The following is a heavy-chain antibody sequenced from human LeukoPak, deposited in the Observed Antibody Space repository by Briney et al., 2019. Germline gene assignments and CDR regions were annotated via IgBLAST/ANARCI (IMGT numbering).Heavy chain of an antibody. Sequence: GESLRISCKGSGYSFTTYWITWVRQMPGKGLEWMGTIDPRDSYINYSPSFQGHVTISSDKSISTAYLQWSSLKASDTAMYYCARGYCSSATCYGDYYYGMDAWGQGTTVTVSS. CDR1: GYSFTTYW. CDR2: IDPRDSYI. J-gene: IGHJ6*02. D-gene: IGHD2-2*01. CDR3: ARGYCSSATCYGDYYYGMDA. V-gene: IGHV5-10-1*01.